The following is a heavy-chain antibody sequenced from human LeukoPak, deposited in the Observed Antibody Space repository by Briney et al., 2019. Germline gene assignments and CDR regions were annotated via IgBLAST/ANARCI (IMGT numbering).Heavy chain of an antibody. V-gene: IGHV3-49*03. CDR1: GFTLGDYA. D-gene: IGHD6-13*01. CDR3: SRGSSWYEGWFDT. CDR2: VRMKIYGGAA. Sequence: GGSLRLSCTGSGFTLGDYAMSWFRQAPGKGLEWVGFVRMKIYGGAAEYAASVKGRFIISRDDSKNVAYLQMDSLKTEDTAMYYCSRGSSWYEGWFDTWGQGTLVTVSS. J-gene: IGHJ5*02.